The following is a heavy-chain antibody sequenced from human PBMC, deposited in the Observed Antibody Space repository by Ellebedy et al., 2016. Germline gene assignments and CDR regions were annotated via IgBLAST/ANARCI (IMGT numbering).Heavy chain of an antibody. J-gene: IGHJ4*02. CDR3: ASGWAAAAGAPSLDF. V-gene: IGHV1-18*01. CDR2: ISAHDGHT. Sequence: ASVKVSCKASGYTFTNFGIHWVRQAPGQGLEWMGWISAHDGHTEYAQKFQGRVTIITGTSTTTVYMELTSLKSDDTAVYYCASGWAAAAGAPSLDFWGQGTLVAVSS. CDR1: GYTFTNFG. D-gene: IGHD6-13*01.